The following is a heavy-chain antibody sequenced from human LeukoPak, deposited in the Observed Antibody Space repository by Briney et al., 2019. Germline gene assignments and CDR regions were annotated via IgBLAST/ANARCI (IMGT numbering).Heavy chain of an antibody. J-gene: IGHJ4*02. CDR3: ARGGPRRYYYDSSGYYYFDY. CDR1: GFTFSSYS. CDR2: ISSSSSYI. V-gene: IGHV3-21*01. Sequence: GGSLRLSCAASGFTFSSYSMNWVRQAPGKGLEWVSSISSSSSYIYYADSAKGRFTISRDNAKNSLYLQMNSLRAEDTAVYYCARGGPRRYYYDSSGYYYFDYWGQGTLVTVSS. D-gene: IGHD3-22*01.